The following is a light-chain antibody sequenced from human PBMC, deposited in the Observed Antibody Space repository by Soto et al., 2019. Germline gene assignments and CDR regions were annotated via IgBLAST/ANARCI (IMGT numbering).Light chain of an antibody. CDR1: QSISTS. Sequence: DIQMTQSPSSLSASVGDRVTITCQPGQSISTSVNWYQQKPGKAPQLLIYGASSLQSGVPSRFSGSGSGTDFTLTISSLQPEDFATYFCQQSYSNPKTFGQGTKVDIK. CDR2: GAS. J-gene: IGKJ1*01. V-gene: IGKV1-39*01. CDR3: QQSYSNPKT.